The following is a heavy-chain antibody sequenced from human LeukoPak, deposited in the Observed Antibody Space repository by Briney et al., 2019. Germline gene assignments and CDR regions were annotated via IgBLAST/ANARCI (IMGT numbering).Heavy chain of an antibody. J-gene: IGHJ3*02. Sequence: SVKVSCKASGGTFSNYAISWVRQAPGQGLEWMGGIIPIFGTANYAQKFQGRVTMTRDTSTSTVYMELSSLRSEDTAVHYCARGRNYYDSSGYYYEGDAFDIWDQGTMVTVSS. D-gene: IGHD3-22*01. CDR1: GGTFSNYA. V-gene: IGHV1-69*05. CDR2: IIPIFGTA. CDR3: ARGRNYYDSSGYYYEGDAFDI.